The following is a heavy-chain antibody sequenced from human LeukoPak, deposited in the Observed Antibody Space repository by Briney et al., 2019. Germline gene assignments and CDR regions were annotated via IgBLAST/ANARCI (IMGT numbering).Heavy chain of an antibody. CDR3: ARDPTILGYCSGGTCYPPFDI. CDR1: GGSISSSSYY. D-gene: IGHD2-15*01. Sequence: SETLSLTCTVSGGSISSSSYYWGWIRQPPGKGLEWIGSIYYSGSTYYNPSLKSRVTISVDTSKNQFSLKLNSVTAADTAVYYCARDPTILGYCSGGTCYPPFDIWGQGTMVTVSS. J-gene: IGHJ3*02. CDR2: IYYSGST. V-gene: IGHV4-39*07.